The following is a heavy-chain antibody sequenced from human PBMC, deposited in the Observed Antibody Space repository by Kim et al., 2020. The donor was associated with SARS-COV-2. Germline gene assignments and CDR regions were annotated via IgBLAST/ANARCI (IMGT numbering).Heavy chain of an antibody. J-gene: IGHJ6*02. D-gene: IGHD2-2*01. V-gene: IGHV3-33*06. CDR3: AKASCSSTSCYAGGYYYYYGMDV. Sequence: GGSLRLSCAASGFTFSSYGMHWVRQAPGKGLEWVAVIWYDGSNKYYADSVKGRFTISRDNSKNTLYLQMNSLRAEDTAVYYCAKASCSSTSCYAGGYYYYYGMDVWGQGTTVTVSS. CDR2: IWYDGSNK. CDR1: GFTFSSYG.